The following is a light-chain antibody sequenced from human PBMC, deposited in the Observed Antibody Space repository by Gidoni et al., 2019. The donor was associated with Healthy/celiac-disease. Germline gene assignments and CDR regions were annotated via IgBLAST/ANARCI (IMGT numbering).Light chain of an antibody. CDR3: QSYDSSLGVGV. V-gene: IGLV1-40*01. CDR1: SSNNGAGYD. Sequence: QSVLTQPPSVSADPGQRVTISCTGRSSNNGAGYDVQWYQQPPGTAPQLLIYGNRSRPSGVPGRFSGSKSGTSASLAIPGLQAGDEADYYCQSYDSSLGVGVFGGGTKLTVL. J-gene: IGLJ3*02. CDR2: GNR.